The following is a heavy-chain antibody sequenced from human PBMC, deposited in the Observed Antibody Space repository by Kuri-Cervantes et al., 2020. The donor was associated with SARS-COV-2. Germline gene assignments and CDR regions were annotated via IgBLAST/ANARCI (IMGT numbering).Heavy chain of an antibody. D-gene: IGHD4-11*01. CDR1: GFTFSGSA. CDR2: IRSKAHSYAT. J-gene: IGHJ4*02. V-gene: IGHV3-73*01. Sequence: GESLKISCAASGFTFSGSAMHWVRQASGKGLEWVGRIRSKAHSYATAYAASVKGRFTISRDDSKNTAYLQMNSLKTEDTAVYYCTSLSTVAPFDYWGQGTLVTVSS. CDR3: TSLSTVAPFDY.